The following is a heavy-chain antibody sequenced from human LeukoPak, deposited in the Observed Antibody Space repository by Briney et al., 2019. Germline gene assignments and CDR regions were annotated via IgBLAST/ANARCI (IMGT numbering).Heavy chain of an antibody. CDR2: IRSKAKNYAT. CDR3: TRPSDGDYVGFDY. CDR1: GFTFRTYA. Sequence: GGSLRLSCAASGFTFRTYAMHWVRQASGKGLEWVGRIRSKAKNYATAYAASVKGRFTISRDDSKNTAYLQMNSLITEDTAVYFCTRPSDGDYVGFDYWGQGTLVTVSS. D-gene: IGHD4-17*01. J-gene: IGHJ4*02. V-gene: IGHV3-73*01.